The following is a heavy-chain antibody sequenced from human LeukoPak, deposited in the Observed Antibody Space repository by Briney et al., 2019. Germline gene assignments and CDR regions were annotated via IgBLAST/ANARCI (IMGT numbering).Heavy chain of an antibody. CDR1: GLTFSDYY. V-gene: IGHV3-11*01. CDR3: ARGRYCNGGSCYFDS. CDR2: ISSSGSTI. Sequence: GRSLRLSCAASGLTFSDYYMSWIRQAPGKVLEWVSYISSSGSTIYYADSVKGRFTISRDNAKNSLYLQMNSLRAEDTAVYYCARGRYCNGGSCYFDSWGQGTLVTVSS. J-gene: IGHJ4*02. D-gene: IGHD2-15*01.